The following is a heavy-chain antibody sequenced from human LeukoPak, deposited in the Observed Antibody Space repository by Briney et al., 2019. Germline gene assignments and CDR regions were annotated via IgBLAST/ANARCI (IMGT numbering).Heavy chain of an antibody. J-gene: IGHJ4*02. CDR2: IYYTGST. CDR1: GGSITNYH. CDR3: ARVVDYGYSDY. Sequence: SETLSLTCSVSGGSITNYHWSWIRQPPGGGLEWLGYIYYTGSTKYNPSLKSRVTISVDTSKNHFSLKLSSVTAADTAVYYCARVVDYGYSDYWGQGTLVTVSS. D-gene: IGHD4/OR15-4a*01. V-gene: IGHV4-59*01.